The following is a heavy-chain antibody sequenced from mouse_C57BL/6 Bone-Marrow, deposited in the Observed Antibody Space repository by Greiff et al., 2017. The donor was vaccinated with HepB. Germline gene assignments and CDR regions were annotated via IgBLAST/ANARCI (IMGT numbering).Heavy chain of an antibody. CDR2: IRNKANGYTT. D-gene: IGHD1-1*01. Sequence: EVNLVESGGGLVQPGGSLSLSCAASGFTFTDYYMSWVRQPPGKALEWLGFIRNKANGYTTEDSASVKGRFTISRDNSQSILYLQMNAMRAEDSTTYYCARYAYSSLDYWGQGATLTVSS. CDR1: GFTFTDYY. V-gene: IGHV7-3*01. J-gene: IGHJ2*01. CDR3: ARYAYSSLDY.